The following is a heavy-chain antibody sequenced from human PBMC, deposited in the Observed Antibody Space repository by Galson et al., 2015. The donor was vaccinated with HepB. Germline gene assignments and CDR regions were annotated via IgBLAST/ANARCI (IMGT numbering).Heavy chain of an antibody. J-gene: IGHJ4*02. D-gene: IGHD1-26*01. V-gene: IGHV3-7*03. CDR3: ARGGYSGSYLGTAPYDY. Sequence: SLRLSCAASGFTFSSYWMSWVRQAPGKGLEWVANIKQDGSEKYYVDSVKGRFTISRDNAKNSLYLQMNSLRAEDTAVYYCARGGYSGSYLGTAPYDYWGQGTLVTVSS. CDR2: IKQDGSEK. CDR1: GFTFSSYW.